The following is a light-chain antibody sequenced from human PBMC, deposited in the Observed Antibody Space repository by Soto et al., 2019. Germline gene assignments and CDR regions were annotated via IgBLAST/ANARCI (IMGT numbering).Light chain of an antibody. Sequence: QSALTQPASVSGSTGQSITISCTGTSSDVGGYNYVSWYQQHPGIAPKLLIYGVTNRPSGVSTRFSGSKSGNTASLTISGLQAEDEADYHCSSYTSARTLLYIFGTGTKLTVL. V-gene: IGLV2-14*01. CDR2: GVT. CDR3: SSYTSARTLLYI. CDR1: SSDVGGYNY. J-gene: IGLJ1*01.